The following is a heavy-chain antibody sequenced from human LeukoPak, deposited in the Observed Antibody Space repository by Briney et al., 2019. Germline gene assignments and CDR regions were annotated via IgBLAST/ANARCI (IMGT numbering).Heavy chain of an antibody. CDR2: IRSKAYGGTT. J-gene: IGHJ4*02. CDR1: GFTFSSYG. V-gene: IGHV3-49*04. CDR3: TRGALRFLEWLLSDY. D-gene: IGHD3-3*01. Sequence: PGGSLRLSCAASGFTFSSYGMHWVRQAPGKGLEWVGFIRSKAYGGTTEYAASVKGRFTISRDDSKSIAYLQMNSLKTEDTAVYYCTRGALRFLEWLLSDYWGQGTLVTVSS.